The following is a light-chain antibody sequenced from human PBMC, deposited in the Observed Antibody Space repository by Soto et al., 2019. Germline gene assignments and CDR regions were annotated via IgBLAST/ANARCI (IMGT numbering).Light chain of an antibody. Sequence: EIVLTQSPGTLSLSPGEIATLSFSASQSVSSSYLAWYQQKPGQAPRLLIYGASSRATGIPDRFSGSGSGTDFTLTISRLEPEDFAVYYCQQYGSSPQTFGQGTKVDIK. J-gene: IGKJ1*01. CDR3: QQYGSSPQT. CDR1: QSVSSSY. V-gene: IGKV3-20*01. CDR2: GAS.